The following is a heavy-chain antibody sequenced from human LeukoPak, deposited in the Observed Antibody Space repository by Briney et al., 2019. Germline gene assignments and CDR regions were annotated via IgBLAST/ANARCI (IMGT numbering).Heavy chain of an antibody. Sequence: GGSLRLSCAASGATFSSYTMSWVRQAPGKGLEWVSAIGGSGGSTYYADSVKGRFTISRDNSKNTLYLQMNSLRAEDTAVYYCAKVLSSIAARGYFDYWGQGTLVTVSS. CDR1: GATFSSYT. CDR2: IGGSGGST. J-gene: IGHJ4*02. CDR3: AKVLSSIAARGYFDY. V-gene: IGHV3-23*01. D-gene: IGHD6-6*01.